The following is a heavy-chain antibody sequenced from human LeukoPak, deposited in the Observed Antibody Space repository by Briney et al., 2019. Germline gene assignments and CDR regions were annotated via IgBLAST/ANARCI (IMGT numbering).Heavy chain of an antibody. Sequence: PSQTLSLTCTVSGGSISSGGYYWSWIRQHPGKGLEWIGYIYYSGSTYYNPSLKSRVTISVDTSKNQFSLKLSSVTAADTAVYYCARGQIAAAALFDYWGQGTLVTVSS. V-gene: IGHV4-31*03. D-gene: IGHD6-13*01. CDR1: GGSISSGGYY. CDR3: ARGQIAAAALFDY. J-gene: IGHJ4*02. CDR2: IYYSGST.